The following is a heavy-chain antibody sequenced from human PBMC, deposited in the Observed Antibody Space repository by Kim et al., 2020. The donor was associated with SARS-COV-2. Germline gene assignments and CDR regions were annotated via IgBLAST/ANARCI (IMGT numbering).Heavy chain of an antibody. CDR3: ARDRGWNIDIYYYYYMDV. D-gene: IGHD1-1*01. J-gene: IGHJ6*03. CDR1: GFTFSDYY. Sequence: GGSLRLSCAASGFTFSDYYMSWIRQAPGKGLEWVSYISSSGSTIYYADSVKGRFTISRDNAKNSLYLQMNSLRAEDTAVYYCARDRGWNIDIYYYYYMDVWGKGTTVTVSS. V-gene: IGHV3-11*01. CDR2: ISSSGSTI.